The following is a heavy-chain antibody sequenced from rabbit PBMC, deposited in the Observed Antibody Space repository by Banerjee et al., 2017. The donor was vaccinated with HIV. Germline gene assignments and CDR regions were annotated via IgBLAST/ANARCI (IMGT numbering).Heavy chain of an antibody. J-gene: IGHJ3*01. Sequence: QVLLGESGGGLVQPEGSLILTCTASGFSFSSSYWISWVRQAPGKGLEWIACIGGSVDNTYYASWAEGRFTISKTSSTTVTLQMTSLTAADTATYFCVRSDAGYGSATARLNLWGPGTLVTVS. V-gene: IGHV1S45*01. CDR1: GFSFSSSYW. D-gene: IGHD7-1*01. CDR3: VRSDAGYGSATARLNL. CDR2: IGGSVDNT.